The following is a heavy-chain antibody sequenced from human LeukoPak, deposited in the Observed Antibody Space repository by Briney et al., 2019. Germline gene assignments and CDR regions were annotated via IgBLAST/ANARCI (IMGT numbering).Heavy chain of an antibody. J-gene: IGHJ4*02. CDR1: GGSISSGGYS. D-gene: IGHD4-17*01. CDR2: IYHSGST. V-gene: IGHV4-30-2*01. CDR3: ARVAYGDFWYFDY. Sequence: SETLSLTCAVSGGSISSGGYSWSWIRQPPGKGLEWIGYIYHSGSTYYNPSLKGRVTISVDRSKNQFSLKLSSVTAADTAVYYCARVAYGDFWYFDYWGQGTLVTVSS.